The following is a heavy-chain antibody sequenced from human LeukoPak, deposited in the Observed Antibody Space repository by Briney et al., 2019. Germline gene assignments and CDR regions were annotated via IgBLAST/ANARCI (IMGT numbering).Heavy chain of an antibody. CDR3: ARRGYSGYDLSTFDS. J-gene: IGHJ4*02. V-gene: IGHV3-7*01. CDR1: GFTFSSYW. Sequence: GGSLRLSCAASGFTFSSYWMSWVRQAPGKGREWVANIKPDGSEKYYLDSVKGRFTISRDNAKNSLFLQMNSLRAEDTAVYYCARRGYSGYDLSTFDSWGQGTLVTVSS. D-gene: IGHD5-12*01. CDR2: IKPDGSEK.